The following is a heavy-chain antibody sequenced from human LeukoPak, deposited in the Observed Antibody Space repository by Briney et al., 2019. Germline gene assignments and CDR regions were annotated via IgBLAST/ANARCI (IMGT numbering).Heavy chain of an antibody. J-gene: IGHJ4*02. CDR2: INPNSGGT. V-gene: IGHV1-2*02. D-gene: IGHD5-18*01. CDR3: ARQGVSGYPFDY. Sequence: ASVKVSCKASGYTFSGYYLHWVRQAPGQGLEWMGWINPNSGGTNYAQSFQGRVIMTRDPSISTAYMELSSLSPDDTAVYYCARQGVSGYPFDYWGQGTPVTVSS. CDR1: GYTFSGYY.